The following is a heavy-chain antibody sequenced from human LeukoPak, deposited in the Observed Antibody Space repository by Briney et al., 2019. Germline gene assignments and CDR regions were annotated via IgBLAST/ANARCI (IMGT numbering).Heavy chain of an antibody. J-gene: IGHJ4*02. Sequence: GASVKVSCKASGGTFSSYAISWVRQAPGQGLEWMGRIIPIFGTANYAQKFQGRVTITTDESTSTAYMELSSLRSEDTAVYYCAREPYGSGSQPVDYWGQGTLVTVFS. D-gene: IGHD3-10*01. V-gene: IGHV1-69*05. CDR1: GGTFSSYA. CDR3: AREPYGSGSQPVDY. CDR2: IIPIFGTA.